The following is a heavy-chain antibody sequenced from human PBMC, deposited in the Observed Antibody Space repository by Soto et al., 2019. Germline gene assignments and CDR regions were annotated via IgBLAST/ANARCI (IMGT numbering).Heavy chain of an antibody. CDR2: IYYSGST. J-gene: IGHJ6*02. V-gene: IGHV4-30-4*01. CDR3: ARDRSKYYYDSSGYYYYGMDV. D-gene: IGHD3-22*01. CDR1: GGSISSGDYY. Sequence: SETLSLTCTVSGGSISSGDYYWSWIRQPPGKGLEWIGYIYYSGSTYYNPSLKSRVTISVDTSKNQFSLKLSSVTAADTAVYYCARDRSKYYYDSSGYYYYGMDVWGQGTTVTVSS.